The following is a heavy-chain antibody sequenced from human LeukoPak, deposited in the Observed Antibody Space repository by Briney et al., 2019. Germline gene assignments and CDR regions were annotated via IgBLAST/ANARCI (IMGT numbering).Heavy chain of an antibody. Sequence: GGSLRLSCAASGFTFNNYGMHWVRQAPGKGLEWVTLIQPNGNDKYYADSVKGRFTVSRDNSKSTLYLQMNSLRPEDTATYYCAKDRSFYGAPWYLDIWGRGTLVTVSP. V-gene: IGHV3-30*02. J-gene: IGHJ2*01. D-gene: IGHD4-17*01. CDR2: IQPNGNDK. CDR3: AKDRSFYGAPWYLDI. CDR1: GFTFNNYG.